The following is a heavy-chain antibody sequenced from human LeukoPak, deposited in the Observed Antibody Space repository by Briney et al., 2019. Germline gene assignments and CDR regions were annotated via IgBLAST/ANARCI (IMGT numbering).Heavy chain of an antibody. J-gene: IGHJ4*02. V-gene: IGHV3-30*18. CDR3: AEEAGQWLVRAYFDY. D-gene: IGHD6-19*01. Sequence: GGSLRLSCAASGFTFSSYGMHWVRQAPGKGLEWVAVISYDGSNKYYADSVKRRFTISRDNSKNTLYLQMNSLRAEDTAVYYCAEEAGQWLVRAYFDYWGQGTLVTVSS. CDR2: ISYDGSNK. CDR1: GFTFSSYG.